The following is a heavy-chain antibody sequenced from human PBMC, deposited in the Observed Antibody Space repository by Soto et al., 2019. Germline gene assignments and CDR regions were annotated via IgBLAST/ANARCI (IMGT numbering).Heavy chain of an antibody. CDR1: GGSVSSGSYY. CDR3: ARGNDFWSGYYYFGY. CDR2: IYYSGST. D-gene: IGHD3-3*01. V-gene: IGHV4-61*01. Sequence: SETLSLTCTVSGGSVSSGSYYWSWIRQPPGKGLEWIGYIYYSGSTNYNPSLKSRVTISVDASKNQFSLKLSSVTAADTAVYYCARGNDFWSGYYYFGYWGQGTLVTVSS. J-gene: IGHJ4*02.